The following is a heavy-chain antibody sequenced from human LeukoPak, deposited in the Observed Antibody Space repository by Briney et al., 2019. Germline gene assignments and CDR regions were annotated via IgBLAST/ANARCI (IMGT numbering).Heavy chain of an antibody. CDR1: GGTFSSYS. V-gene: IGHV1-69*06. CDR3: ARGYRITIFGVVTHPDYYYYYYMDV. D-gene: IGHD3-3*01. CDR2: IIPIFGTA. J-gene: IGHJ6*03. Sequence: ASVKVSCKASGGTFSSYSISWVRQAPGQGLEWMGGIIPIFGTANYAQKFQGRVTITADKSTSTAYMELSSLRSEDTAVYYCARGYRITIFGVVTHPDYYYYYYMDVWGKGTTVTVSS.